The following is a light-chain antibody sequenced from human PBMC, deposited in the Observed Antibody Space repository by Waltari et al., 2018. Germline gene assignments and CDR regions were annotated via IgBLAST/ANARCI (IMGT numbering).Light chain of an antibody. J-gene: IGKJ1*01. CDR1: NDISKY. CDR3: QQYEILPWT. CDR2: DAS. Sequence: DIQMTQSQSSLSASVGDIVTITCHASNDISKYLNWYQQKPGKAPKLLIYDASNLETGVPSRFSGSGSETDFTFTISSLQPEDIATYYCQQYEILPWTFGQGTKVEIK. V-gene: IGKV1-33*01.